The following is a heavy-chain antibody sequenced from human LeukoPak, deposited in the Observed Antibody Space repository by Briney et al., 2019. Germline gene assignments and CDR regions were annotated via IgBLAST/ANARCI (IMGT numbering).Heavy chain of an antibody. J-gene: IGHJ4*02. D-gene: IGHD5-24*01. V-gene: IGHV3-48*01. CDR1: GLTFSDYS. CDR3: ARDYKYAFDN. CDR2: IGIDSGNT. Sequence: GGSLRLSCAASGLTFSDYSTNWVRQAPGKGLEWISYIGIDSGNTNYADSVKGRFTISGDKAKNSLYLQMNSLRVEDTAVYYCARDYKYAFDNWGQGTLVTVSS.